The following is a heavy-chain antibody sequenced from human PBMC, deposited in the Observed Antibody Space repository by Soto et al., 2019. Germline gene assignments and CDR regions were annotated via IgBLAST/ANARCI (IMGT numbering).Heavy chain of an antibody. V-gene: IGHV4-34*01. CDR2: INHSGST. CDR3: ARGVTMVRGVIRYYYYGMDV. Sequence: SETLSLTCAVYGGSFSGYYWSWIRQPPGKGLEWIGEINHSGSTNYNPSLKSRVTISVDTSKNQFSLKLSSVTAADTAVYYCARGVTMVRGVIRYYYYGMDVWGQGTTVTVSS. CDR1: GGSFSGYY. J-gene: IGHJ6*02. D-gene: IGHD3-10*01.